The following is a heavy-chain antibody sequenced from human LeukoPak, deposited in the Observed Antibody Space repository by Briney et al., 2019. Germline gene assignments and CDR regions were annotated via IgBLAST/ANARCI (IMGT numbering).Heavy chain of an antibody. J-gene: IGHJ3*02. CDR1: GFTFGSNA. CDR2: ISNDGSNE. D-gene: IGHD3-10*01. Sequence: PGRSLRLSCAASGFTFGSNAMHWVRQAPGKGLEWVALISNDGSNEYYADSVKGRFTVSRDNSKNTVYLQMNSLRAEDTAVYYCASELLWFGELSSSAFDIWGQGTMVTVSS. CDR3: ASELLWFGELSSSAFDI. V-gene: IGHV3-30-3*01.